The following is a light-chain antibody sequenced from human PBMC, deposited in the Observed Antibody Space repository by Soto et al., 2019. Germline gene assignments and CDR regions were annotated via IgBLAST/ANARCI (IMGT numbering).Light chain of an antibody. CDR2: SNN. V-gene: IGLV1-44*01. J-gene: IGLJ1*01. Sequence: QSALTQPPSASGTPGQRVTISCSGSSSNIGSNTVNWYQQLPGTAPKLPIYSNNQRPSGVPDRFSGSKSGTSASLAISGLQSEDEADYYCAAWDDSLNGLYVFGTGTKVTVL. CDR1: SSNIGSNT. CDR3: AAWDDSLNGLYV.